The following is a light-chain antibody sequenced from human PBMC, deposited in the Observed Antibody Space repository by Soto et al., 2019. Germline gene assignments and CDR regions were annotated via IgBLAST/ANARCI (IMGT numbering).Light chain of an antibody. V-gene: IGKV3-15*01. CDR3: QQYINWPLT. Sequence: EIVMTQSPATLSVSPGERATLSCRASQSVSSNLAWYQQKPGQAPRLLIYGASTRATGIPARFSGSGSGTEFTLTISSLQSEDFAVYFCQQYINWPLTFG. J-gene: IGKJ4*01. CDR1: QSVSSN. CDR2: GAS.